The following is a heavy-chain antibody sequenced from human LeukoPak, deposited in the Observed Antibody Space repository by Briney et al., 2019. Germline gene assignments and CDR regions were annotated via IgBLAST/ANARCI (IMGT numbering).Heavy chain of an antibody. Sequence: SETLSLTCTVSGGSISSSSYYWGWIRQPPGKGLEWIGSIYYSGSTYYSPSLKSRVTISVDTSKNQFSLKLSSVTAADTAVYYCARLGNDAFDIWGQGTMVTVSS. D-gene: IGHD7-27*01. CDR3: ARLGNDAFDI. V-gene: IGHV4-39*01. CDR1: GGSISSSSYY. CDR2: IYYSGST. J-gene: IGHJ3*02.